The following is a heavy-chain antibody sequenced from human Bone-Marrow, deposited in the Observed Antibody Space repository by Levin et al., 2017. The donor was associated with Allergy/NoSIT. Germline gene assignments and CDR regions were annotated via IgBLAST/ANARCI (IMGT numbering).Heavy chain of an antibody. J-gene: IGHJ5*01. V-gene: IGHV3-23*01. CDR3: AKDYRGTITSPPHNSFES. Sequence: GESLKISCATSGFTFETYAMTWVRQTPGKGLEWVSTISGTGDETYIADSVKGRFTISRDNSKNTLFLEMNGLRAEDTAVYFCAKDYRGTITSPPHNSFESWGQGTQVIVSS. CDR2: ISGTGDET. D-gene: IGHD5-12*01. CDR1: GFTFETYA.